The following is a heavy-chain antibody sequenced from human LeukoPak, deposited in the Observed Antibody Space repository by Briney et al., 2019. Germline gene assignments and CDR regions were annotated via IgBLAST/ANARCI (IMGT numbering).Heavy chain of an antibody. CDR2: LNSDGSST. Sequence: GGSLTLCCAASGFTFSMDWMQWVRQAPGKGLVWVSRLNSDGSSTDYADSVKGRFTISRDNAKNTLYLQMNSLRAEDTAMYYCARNILFAFDIWGQGTMVTVSS. J-gene: IGHJ3*02. CDR3: ARNILFAFDI. V-gene: IGHV3-74*01. CDR1: GFTFSMDW.